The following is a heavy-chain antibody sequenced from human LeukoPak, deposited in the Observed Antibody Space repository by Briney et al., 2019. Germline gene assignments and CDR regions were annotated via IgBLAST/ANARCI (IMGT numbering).Heavy chain of an antibody. CDR2: IYFSGST. V-gene: IGHV4-30-4*08. CDR1: GGSISSSEYY. J-gene: IGHJ4*02. CDR3: ARGRVRITMVRGVIFDY. D-gene: IGHD3-10*01. Sequence: PSQTLSLTCSVSGGSISSSEYYWSWIRQVPGKGLEWIGYIYFSGSTYYSPSLKSRVTISEDTSKNQFSLKLSSVTAADTAVYYCARGRVRITMVRGVIFDYWGQGTLVTVSS.